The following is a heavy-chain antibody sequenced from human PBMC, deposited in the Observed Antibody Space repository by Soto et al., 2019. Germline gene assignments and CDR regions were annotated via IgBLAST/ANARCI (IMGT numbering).Heavy chain of an antibody. CDR3: AGNRRWYSSSSPVAFDI. CDR1: GFTFSSYG. Sequence: GGSLRLSCAASGFTFSSYGMHWVRQAPGKGLEWVAVISYDGSNKYYADSVKGRFTISRDNSKNTLYLQMNSLRAEDTAVYYCAGNRRWYSSSSPVAFDIWGQGTMVTVSS. D-gene: IGHD6-6*01. CDR2: ISYDGSNK. J-gene: IGHJ3*02. V-gene: IGHV3-30*03.